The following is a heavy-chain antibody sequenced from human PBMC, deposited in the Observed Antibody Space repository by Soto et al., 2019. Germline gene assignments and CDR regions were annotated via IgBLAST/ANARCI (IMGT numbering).Heavy chain of an antibody. D-gene: IGHD3-9*01. CDR2: INPNSGGT. J-gene: IGHJ5*02. Sequence: GLEWMGWINPNSGGTNYDQKFXXWVTMTRDTSISTAYRELSRLRSDDTAVYYCARATYYDILTGSGFDPWGQGTLVTVSS. V-gene: IGHV1-2*04. CDR3: ARATYYDILTGSGFDP.